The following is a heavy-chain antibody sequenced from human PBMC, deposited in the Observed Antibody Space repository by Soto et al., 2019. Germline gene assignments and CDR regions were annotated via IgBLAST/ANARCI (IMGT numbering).Heavy chain of an antibody. CDR3: TTGPN. V-gene: IGHV3-15*07. CDR1: GFTFSNAW. Sequence: GGSLRLSCAASGFTFSNAWMNWVRQAPGKGLEWVGRIKGKTDGGTIDYAAPVKGRFTISRDDSKNTVYLQMNSLETENTAVYYCTTGPNWGQGTLVTVSS. J-gene: IGHJ4*02. CDR2: IKGKTDGGTI.